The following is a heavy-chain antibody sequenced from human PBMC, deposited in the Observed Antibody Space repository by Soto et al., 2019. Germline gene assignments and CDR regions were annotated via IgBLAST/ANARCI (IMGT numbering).Heavy chain of an antibody. CDR1: GGSIDSGRYY. D-gene: IGHD2-2*01. J-gene: IGHJ5*02. Sequence: SETLSLTCTVSGGSIDSGRYYWTWLRQSPGKRLEWLAYISQNGRTYYNPSLKSRAVISMDTSKNQFSLKSDDTAVYYCVREAFGVYASWFDPWGQGTLVTVSS. V-gene: IGHV4-31*03. CDR3: VREAFGVYASWFDP. CDR2: ISQNGRT.